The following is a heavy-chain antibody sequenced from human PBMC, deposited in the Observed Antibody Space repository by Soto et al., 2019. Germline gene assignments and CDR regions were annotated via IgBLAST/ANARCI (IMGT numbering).Heavy chain of an antibody. CDR2: ISSSSSYI. Sequence: SLRLACAASGFTFSSYSMNWVRQAPGKGLEWVSSISSSSSYIYYADSVKGRFTISRGNAKNSLYLQMNSLRAEDTAVYYCARFGVVVPAANFDPWGQGTLVTVSS. CDR1: GFTFSSYS. CDR3: ARFGVVVPAANFDP. D-gene: IGHD2-2*01. J-gene: IGHJ5*02. V-gene: IGHV3-21*01.